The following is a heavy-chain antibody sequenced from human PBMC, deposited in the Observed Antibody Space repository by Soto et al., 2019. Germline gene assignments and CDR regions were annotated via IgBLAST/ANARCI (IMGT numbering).Heavy chain of an antibody. CDR1: GFTFSSYG. D-gene: IGHD5-18*01. J-gene: IGHJ4*02. CDR2: ISYDGSNK. CDR3: AKDNYAIDTAMVKVLVDY. V-gene: IGHV3-30*18. Sequence: QVQLVESGGGVVQPGRSLRLSCAASGFTFSSYGMHWVRQAPGKGLEWVAVISYDGSNKYYADSVKGRFTISRDNSKNTLYLQMNSLRAEDTAVYYCAKDNYAIDTAMVKVLVDYWGQGTLVTVSS.